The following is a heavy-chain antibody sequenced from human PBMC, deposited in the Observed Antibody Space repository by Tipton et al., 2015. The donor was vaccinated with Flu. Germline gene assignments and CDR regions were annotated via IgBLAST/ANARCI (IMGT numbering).Heavy chain of an antibody. D-gene: IGHD3-10*01. CDR3: ARRAMVRGFSSLNGMDV. Sequence: LRLSCAVYGGSFSGYYWSWIRQPPGKGLEWIGEINHSGSTNYNPSLKSRVTISVDTSKNQFSLKLSSVTAADTAVYYCARRAMVRGFSSLNGMDVWGQGTTVTVSS. CDR1: GGSFSGYY. V-gene: IGHV4-34*01. CDR2: INHSGST. J-gene: IGHJ6*02.